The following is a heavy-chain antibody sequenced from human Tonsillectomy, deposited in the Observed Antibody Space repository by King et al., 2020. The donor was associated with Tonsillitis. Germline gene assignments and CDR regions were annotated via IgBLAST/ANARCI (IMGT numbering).Heavy chain of an antibody. CDR1: AFTFSSYA. V-gene: IGHV3-33*08. CDR2: IWHDGSYE. D-gene: IGHD6-6*01. J-gene: IGHJ4*02. Sequence: VQLVESGGGVVQPGRSLRLSCAASAFTFSSYAMHWVRQAPGKGLEWLAVIWHDGSYEYYAESVKGRFTISRDNSKNTLYLQMNSLRAEDTSVYYCARDLGSPSMYYFDFWGQGTLVTVSS. CDR3: ARDLGSPSMYYFDF.